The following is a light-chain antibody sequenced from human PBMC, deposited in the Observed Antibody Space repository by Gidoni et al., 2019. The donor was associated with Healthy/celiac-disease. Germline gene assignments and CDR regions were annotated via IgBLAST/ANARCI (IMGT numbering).Light chain of an antibody. J-gene: IGLJ1*01. Sequence: QSVLTQPPSVSAAPGQKVTISCSGSSSNIGNNYVSWYQQLPGTAPKLLIYDNKKRPSGIPDRFSGSKSGTSATLGITGLQTGDEADYYCGTWDSSLSVNYVFGTGTKVTVL. CDR1: SSNIGNNY. CDR2: DNK. CDR3: GTWDSSLSVNYV. V-gene: IGLV1-51*01.